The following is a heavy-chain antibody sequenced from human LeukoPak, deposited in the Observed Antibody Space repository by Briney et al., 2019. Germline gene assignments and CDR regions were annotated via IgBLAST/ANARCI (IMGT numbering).Heavy chain of an antibody. CDR1: GFTFSSYS. V-gene: IGHV3-21*01. D-gene: IGHD3-3*01. CDR2: ISSSSSYI. CDR3: AREALRFLEWLAPFDY. J-gene: IGHJ4*02. Sequence: GGSLRLSCAASGFTFSSYSMNWVRQAPGKGLEWVSSISSSSSYIYYADSVKGRFTISSDNAKNSLYLQMNSLRAEDTAVYYCAREALRFLEWLAPFDYWGQGTLVTVSS.